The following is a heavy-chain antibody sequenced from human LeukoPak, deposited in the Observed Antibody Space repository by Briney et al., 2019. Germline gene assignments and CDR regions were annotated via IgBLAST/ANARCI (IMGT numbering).Heavy chain of an antibody. CDR1: GFTSGGFA. Sequence: GGSLRLSCAASGFTSGGFAMHWVRQAPVRGLEWVSLVTGGGTTYYADSVRGRFTISRDNSKNSLYLQMNTLRTEDTAFYYCAKDTGSGWDFDSWGQGTLATVSS. CDR2: VTGGGTT. V-gene: IGHV3-43*02. J-gene: IGHJ4*02. CDR3: AKDTGSGWDFDS. D-gene: IGHD6-19*01.